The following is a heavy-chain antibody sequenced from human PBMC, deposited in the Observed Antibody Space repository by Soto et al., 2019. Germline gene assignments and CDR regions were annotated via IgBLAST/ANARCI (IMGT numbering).Heavy chain of an antibody. CDR3: AKVTQSGWYRSFDY. Sequence: GGSLRLSCAASGFTFSSNAMSWVRQAPGKGLEWVSGISGSGGNTYYADSVKGRFTISRDNSKNTLYLQMDSLRAEDTAVYYCAKVTQSGWYRSFDYWGQGALVTVSS. CDR2: ISGSGGNT. D-gene: IGHD6-19*01. V-gene: IGHV3-23*01. J-gene: IGHJ4*02. CDR1: GFTFSSNA.